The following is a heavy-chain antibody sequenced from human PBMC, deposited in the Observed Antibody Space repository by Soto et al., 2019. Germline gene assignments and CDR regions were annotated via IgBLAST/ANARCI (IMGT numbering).Heavy chain of an antibody. V-gene: IGHV4-59*08. CDR3: ARHEEEGDCSGGSCYSDWFDP. CDR1: GGSISSYY. J-gene: IGHJ5*02. Sequence: SETLSLTCTVSGGSISSYYWSCIRQPPGKGLEWIGYIYYSGSTNYNPSLKSRVTISVDTSKNQFSLKLSSVTAADTAVYYCARHEEEGDCSGGSCYSDWFDPWGQGTLVTVSS. D-gene: IGHD2-15*01. CDR2: IYYSGST.